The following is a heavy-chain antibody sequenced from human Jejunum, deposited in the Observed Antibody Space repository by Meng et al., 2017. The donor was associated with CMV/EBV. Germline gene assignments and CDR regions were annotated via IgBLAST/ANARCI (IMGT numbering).Heavy chain of an antibody. Sequence: GFTFDNDWMTWGRQAPGKGLGWVANIKEDGSERNYVDSVKGRFTVSRDNAKKSLSLEMNSLRVEDTAIYFCARWGGEGSTSGFDFWGQGALVTVSS. D-gene: IGHD1-26*01. CDR3: ARWGGEGSTSGFDF. J-gene: IGHJ4*02. CDR2: IKEDGSER. V-gene: IGHV3-7*03. CDR1: GFTFDNDW.